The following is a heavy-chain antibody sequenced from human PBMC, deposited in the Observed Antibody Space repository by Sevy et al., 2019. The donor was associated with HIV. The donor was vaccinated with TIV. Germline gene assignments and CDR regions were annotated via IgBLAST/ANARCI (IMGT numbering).Heavy chain of an antibody. V-gene: IGHV3-11*01. Sequence: GGSLRLSCAASGFTFSDYYMSWIRQAPGKGLEWVSYISSSGSTIYYADSVKGRFTISRDNAKNSLYLQMNSLRAEGTAVYYCARDRYYYDSSGSGFDYWGQGTLVTVSS. D-gene: IGHD3-22*01. CDR3: ARDRYYYDSSGSGFDY. CDR1: GFTFSDYY. J-gene: IGHJ4*02. CDR2: ISSSGSTI.